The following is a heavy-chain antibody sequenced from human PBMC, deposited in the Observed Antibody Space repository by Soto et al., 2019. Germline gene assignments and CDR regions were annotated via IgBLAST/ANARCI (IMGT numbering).Heavy chain of an antibody. V-gene: IGHV4-34*01. CDR1: GGSFSGYY. D-gene: IGHD2-15*01. Sequence: QVQLQQWGAGLLKPSETLSLTCAVYGGSFSGYYWSWIRQPPGKGLEWIGEINHSGSTNYNPSLKSRVTISVDTSKNQFSLKLSSVTAADTAVYYCARGSHCRGGSCYPGAFDIWGQGTMVTVSS. CDR2: INHSGST. CDR3: ARGSHCRGGSCYPGAFDI. J-gene: IGHJ3*02.